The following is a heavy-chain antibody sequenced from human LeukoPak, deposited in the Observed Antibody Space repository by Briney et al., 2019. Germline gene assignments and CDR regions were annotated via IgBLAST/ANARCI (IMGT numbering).Heavy chain of an antibody. J-gene: IGHJ6*02. CDR1: GFIFSTYG. D-gene: IGHD6-13*01. Sequence: PGGSLRLSCAASGFIFSTYGFHWVRQAPDKGLEWVAFISNDGSNKYYVDSVKGRFTLSRDNSKDTLSLQMNSLRVEDTAVYYCVSQMVRLRIHYYNYYYAMDVWGQGTTVTVSS. V-gene: IGHV3-30*03. CDR2: ISNDGSNK. CDR3: VSQMVRLRIHYYNYYYAMDV.